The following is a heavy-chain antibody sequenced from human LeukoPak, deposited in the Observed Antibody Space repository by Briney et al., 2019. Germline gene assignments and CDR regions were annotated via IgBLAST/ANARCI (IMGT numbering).Heavy chain of an antibody. Sequence: XYXGGIRQXPXKGLEXIGSIYYSGTTYYNPSLKTRVTISVDTSKNQFSLKLSSVTAADTAVYYCARPLIGPSNWFDPWGQGTLVTVSS. CDR2: IYYSGTT. J-gene: IGHJ5*02. CDR3: ARPLIGPSNWFDP. V-gene: IGHV4-39*01. D-gene: IGHD3-16*01. CDR1: XY.